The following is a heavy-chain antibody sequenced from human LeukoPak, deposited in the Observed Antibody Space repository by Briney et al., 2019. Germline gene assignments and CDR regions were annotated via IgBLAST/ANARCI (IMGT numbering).Heavy chain of an antibody. D-gene: IGHD6-13*01. CDR1: GGTFSSYA. V-gene: IGHV1-69*06. CDR3: ARETSLVRIAAAGTDYYYMDV. J-gene: IGHJ6*03. CDR2: IIPIFGTA. Sequence: ASVKVSCKASGGTFSSYAISWVRQAPGQGLEWMGGIIPIFGTANYAQKFQGRVMITADKSTSTAYMELSSLRSEDTAVYYCARETSLVRIAAAGTDYYYMDVWGKGTTVTISS.